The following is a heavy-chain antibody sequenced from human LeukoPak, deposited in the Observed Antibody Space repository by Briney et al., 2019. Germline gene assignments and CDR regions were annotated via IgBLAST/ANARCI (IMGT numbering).Heavy chain of an antibody. J-gene: IGHJ4*02. CDR1: GGSISSGSYY. CDR2: IYTSGST. V-gene: IGHV4-61*02. Sequence: SQTLSLTCTVSGGSISSGSYYWSWIRQPAGKGLEWIGRIYTSGSTNYNPSLKGRVTISVDTSKNQFSLKLTSMTAADTAVYYCARDLNTWGVTASDYWGQGTLVTVSS. D-gene: IGHD3-10*01. CDR3: ARDLNTWGVTASDY.